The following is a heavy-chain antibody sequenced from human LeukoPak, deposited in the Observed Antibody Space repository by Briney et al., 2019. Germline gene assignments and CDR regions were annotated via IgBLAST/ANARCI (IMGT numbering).Heavy chain of an antibody. CDR2: ITIDGNGK. V-gene: IGHV3-30*04. Sequence: GRTLRLSCVPSTFTFSNSVMHWVRQAPGKGLEWVSGITIDGNGKYYAYSVRGRITISRDNSKNTLYLEMNSLSAEDTAVYYCAKEVRTSGRAGIFGYWGEGTLVTVSS. CDR3: AKEVRTSGRAGIFGY. J-gene: IGHJ4*02. D-gene: IGHD2-2*01. CDR1: TFTFSNSV.